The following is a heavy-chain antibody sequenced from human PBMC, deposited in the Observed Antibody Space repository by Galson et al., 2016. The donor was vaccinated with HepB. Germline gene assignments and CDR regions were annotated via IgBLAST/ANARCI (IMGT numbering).Heavy chain of an antibody. CDR3: ATRRADISRG. Sequence: SCAASGFTVSHNYMSWVRQAPGKGLEWVSLIYSGGSTSYADSVKGRFTISRDNSKNTLYLQMNNLRAEDTAVYYCATRRADISRGWGQGTLVTVSS. J-gene: IGHJ4*02. D-gene: IGHD5-12*01. CDR1: GFTVSHNY. CDR2: IYSGGST. V-gene: IGHV3-66*01.